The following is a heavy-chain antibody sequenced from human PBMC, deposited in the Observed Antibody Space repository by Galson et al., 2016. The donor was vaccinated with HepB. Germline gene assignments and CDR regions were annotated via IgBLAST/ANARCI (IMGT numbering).Heavy chain of an antibody. CDR3: GRDSVYGDYAGGPDPTGPDSFDI. D-gene: IGHD4-17*01. CDR2: TWFDGTKT. CDR1: GFNFGTFG. J-gene: IGHJ3*02. V-gene: IGHV3-33*01. Sequence: SLRLSCATSGFNFGTFGMHWVRQAPGKGLEWVAVTWFDGTKTYYADSVKGRFTISRDNSKNTVYLQMSSLRVEDTALYFCGRDSVYGDYAGGPDPTGPDSFDIWGQGTMVTVSS.